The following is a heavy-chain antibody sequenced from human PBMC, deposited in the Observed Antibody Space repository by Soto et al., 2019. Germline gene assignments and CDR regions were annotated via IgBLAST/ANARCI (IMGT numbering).Heavy chain of an antibody. CDR3: ARSGYGSSDFDH. J-gene: IGHJ4*01. CDR1: GGSISSYY. CDR2: INHSGST. D-gene: IGHD6-13*01. V-gene: IGHV4-34*01. Sequence: SETLSLTCTVSGGSISSYYWSWIRQPPGKGLEWIGEINHSGSTNYNPSLKGRVTISIDTSQNQFSLRLNSVTAADTAVYYCARSGYGSSDFDHWGQGTLVTVSS.